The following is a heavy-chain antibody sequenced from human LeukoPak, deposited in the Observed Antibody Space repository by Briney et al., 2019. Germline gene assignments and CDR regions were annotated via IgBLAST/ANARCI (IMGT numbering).Heavy chain of an antibody. Sequence: SVKVSCKASGGTFSSYAISWVRQAPGQGLEWMGGIIPIFGTANYAQKFQGRVTITADESTSTAYMELSSLRSEDTAVYYCAKVKDYYDSSGYYYDYWGQGTLVTVSS. V-gene: IGHV1-69*01. CDR1: GGTFSSYA. J-gene: IGHJ4*02. CDR3: AKVKDYYDSSGYYYDY. CDR2: IIPIFGTA. D-gene: IGHD3-22*01.